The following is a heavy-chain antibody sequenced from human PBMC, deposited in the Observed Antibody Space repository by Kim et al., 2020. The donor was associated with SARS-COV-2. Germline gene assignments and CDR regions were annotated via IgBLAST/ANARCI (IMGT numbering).Heavy chain of an antibody. CDR3: ARAGSAYYYDSSGYYGGIDY. Sequence: SETLSLTCTVSGYSISSGYYWGWIRQPPGKGLEWIGSIYHSGSTYYNPSLKSRVTISVDTSKNQFSLKLSSVTAADTAVYYCARAGSAYYYDSSGYYGGIDYWGQGTLVTVSS. D-gene: IGHD3-22*01. CDR1: GYSISSGYY. J-gene: IGHJ4*02. CDR2: IYHSGST. V-gene: IGHV4-38-2*02.